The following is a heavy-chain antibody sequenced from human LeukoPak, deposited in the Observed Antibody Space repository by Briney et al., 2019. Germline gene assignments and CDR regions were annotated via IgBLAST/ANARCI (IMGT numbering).Heavy chain of an antibody. Sequence: GGSLRLSCAASGFSFTTYGLHWVRHTPGKGLEWVAFIRFDGSKDYYADSVQGRFTISGDNSKNVLHLQMNSLRLEDTAVYYCARPMNEYDSSGFFQSWGHGTLVTVSS. CDR2: IRFDGSKD. CDR3: ARPMNEYDSSGFFQS. D-gene: IGHD3-22*01. CDR1: GFSFTTYG. J-gene: IGHJ5*01. V-gene: IGHV3-30*02.